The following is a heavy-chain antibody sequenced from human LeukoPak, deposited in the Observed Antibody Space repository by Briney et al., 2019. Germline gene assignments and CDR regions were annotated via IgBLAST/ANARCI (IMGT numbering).Heavy chain of an antibody. Sequence: SVKVSCKASGGTFSSYAISWVRQAPGQGLEWMGRIIPILGIANYAQKFQGRVTITADKSTSTAYMELSSLRSEDKAVYYCARLGGGSGYPSLFDYWGQGTLVTVSS. V-gene: IGHV1-69*04. CDR2: IIPILGIA. D-gene: IGHD6-19*01. J-gene: IGHJ4*02. CDR3: ARLGGGSGYPSLFDY. CDR1: GGTFSSYA.